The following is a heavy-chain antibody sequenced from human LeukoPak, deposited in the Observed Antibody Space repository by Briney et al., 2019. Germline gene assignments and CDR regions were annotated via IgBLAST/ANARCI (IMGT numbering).Heavy chain of an antibody. Sequence: SETLSLTCSVSGGSISTYYWSWIRQTPGKGLEQIGYIYYSGSTNYNPSLKSRVTISVDTSKNQFSLKLSSVTAADTAVYYCASLDYYDSSGLGLGYWGQGTLVTVSS. CDR3: ASLDYYDSSGLGLGY. V-gene: IGHV4-59*08. CDR2: IYYSGST. CDR1: GGSISTYY. J-gene: IGHJ4*02. D-gene: IGHD3-22*01.